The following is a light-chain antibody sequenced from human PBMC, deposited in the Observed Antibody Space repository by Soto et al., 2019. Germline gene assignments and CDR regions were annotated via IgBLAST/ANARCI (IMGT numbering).Light chain of an antibody. CDR2: DVS. CDR3: SSYTSSSTLGLYV. Sequence: QSALTQPASVSRSPGQSITISCTGTSSDVGGYNYVSWYQQHPGKAPKLMIYDVSNRPSGVSNRFSGSKSGNTASLTISGLQAEDEADYYCSSYTSSSTLGLYVFGTGTKVTVL. CDR1: SSDVGGYNY. V-gene: IGLV2-14*01. J-gene: IGLJ1*01.